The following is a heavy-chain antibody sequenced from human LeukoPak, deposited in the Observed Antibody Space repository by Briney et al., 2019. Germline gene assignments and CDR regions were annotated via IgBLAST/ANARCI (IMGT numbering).Heavy chain of an antibody. V-gene: IGHV4-34*01. Sequence: PSENLSFNCAVYGGTLSNYYWTWVRHAPGKGLEWIVGINNSVTANYNPSLKSRITITLATSKNHFSLKLSSVTAADTVVYCCGKVGVLRAFDIWGQGTMVTVSS. CDR2: INNSVTA. J-gene: IGHJ3*02. CDR3: GKVGVLRAFDI. D-gene: IGHD4-17*01. CDR1: GGTLSNYY.